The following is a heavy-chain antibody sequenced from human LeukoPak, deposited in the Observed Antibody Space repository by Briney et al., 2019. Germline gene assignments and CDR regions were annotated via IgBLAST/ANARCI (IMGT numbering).Heavy chain of an antibody. J-gene: IGHJ4*02. Sequence: PGGSLRLSCATSGFTFTTYWMNWVRQAPGKGLEWVANIKQDGSEKYYVDSVKGRFTISRDNSKNTLYLQMNSLRAEDTAVYYCAKARVGCSSSPGYFDYWGQGTLVTVSS. CDR2: IKQDGSEK. CDR3: AKARVGCSSSPGYFDY. V-gene: IGHV3-7*03. D-gene: IGHD6-6*01. CDR1: GFTFTTYW.